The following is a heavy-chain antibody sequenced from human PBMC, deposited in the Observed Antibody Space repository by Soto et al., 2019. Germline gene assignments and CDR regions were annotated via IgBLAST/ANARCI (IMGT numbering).Heavy chain of an antibody. Sequence: ASVKVSCKASGYTFTCYGISWVRQAPGQGLEWMGWISAYNGNTNYAQKLQGRVTMTTDTSTSTAYMELRSLRSDDTAVYYCARQSYDSSGYYLDYWGQGTLVTVSS. CDR2: ISAYNGNT. D-gene: IGHD3-22*01. CDR3: ARQSYDSSGYYLDY. J-gene: IGHJ4*02. V-gene: IGHV1-18*01. CDR1: GYTFTCYG.